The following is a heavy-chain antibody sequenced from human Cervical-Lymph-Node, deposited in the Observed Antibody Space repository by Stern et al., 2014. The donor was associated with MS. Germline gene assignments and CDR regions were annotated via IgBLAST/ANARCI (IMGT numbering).Heavy chain of an antibody. V-gene: IGHV3-30*18. J-gene: IGHJ4*02. CDR2: ISYDGSDK. CDR1: GFTFSTYG. Sequence: QVQLVESGGGVVQPGRSLRLSCAASGFTFSTYGIHWVRQAPGKGLEWVAVISYDGSDKYYADSVKGRLTISRDNSKNTLYLQINSLRPEDTAVYYCAKSPLLTGTSHFDYWGQGTLVTVSS. CDR3: AKSPLLTGTSHFDY. D-gene: IGHD1-7*01.